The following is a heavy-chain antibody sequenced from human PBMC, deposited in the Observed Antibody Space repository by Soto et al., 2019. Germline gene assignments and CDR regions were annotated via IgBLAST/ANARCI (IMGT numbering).Heavy chain of an antibody. CDR3: AKDRLPTSGQRFSFVS. D-gene: IGHD2-15*01. CDR2: IHPDETV. Sequence: DVNLLQSGGGSAQPGGPLRLSCATSGFAFSTYAMTWVRQVPGMGLEWVSTIHPDETVFYTVSVKGRFTIARDNFRGILYMQMNDLWVEDAAIYFCAKDRLPTSGQRFSFVSWGQGSLVTVSS. V-gene: IGHV3-23*01. J-gene: IGHJ4*02. CDR1: GFAFSTYA.